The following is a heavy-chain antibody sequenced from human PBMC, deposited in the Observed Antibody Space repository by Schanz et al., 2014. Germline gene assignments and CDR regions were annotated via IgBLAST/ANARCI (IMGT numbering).Heavy chain of an antibody. CDR3: AKGRFGELSAFDI. V-gene: IGHV3-30*18. CDR2: INCDGNKR. D-gene: IGHD3-10*01. J-gene: IGHJ3*02. CDR1: GFTLSSYG. Sequence: QVRLVESGGGVVQPGRSLRLSCAASGFTLSSYGMHWVRQAPGKGLEWVAFINCDGNKRFYADSVKSRFTISRDNSRNTLDLQMNRLRAEDTAVYYCAKGRFGELSAFDIWGQGTMVTVSA.